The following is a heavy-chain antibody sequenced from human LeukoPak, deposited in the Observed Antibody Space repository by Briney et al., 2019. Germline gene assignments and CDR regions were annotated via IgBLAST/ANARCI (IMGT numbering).Heavy chain of an antibody. CDR2: IYYSGST. V-gene: IGHV4-59*08. Sequence: KPSETLSLPRSFSGGPIRWYFWRWIRQPPGKELEGVGSIYYSGSTNYNPSLKSRVTISVDTSKNQFSLNLIPVTAADTAVYYCARRTPAGSGWYPFDFWGQGTLVTVSS. D-gene: IGHD6-19*01. CDR1: GGPIRWYF. J-gene: IGHJ4*02. CDR3: ARRTPAGSGWYPFDF.